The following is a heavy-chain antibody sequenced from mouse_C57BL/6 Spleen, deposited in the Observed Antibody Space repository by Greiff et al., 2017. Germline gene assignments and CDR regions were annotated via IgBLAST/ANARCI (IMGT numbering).Heavy chain of an antibody. Sequence: QVQLQQSGAELARPGASVKLSCKASGYTFTSYGISWVKQRTGQGLEWIGEIYPRSGNTYYNEKFKGKGTLTADKSSSTAYMELRSLASEDSAVYFCARYGVYAMDYWGQGTSVTVSS. J-gene: IGHJ4*01. CDR3: ARYGVYAMDY. D-gene: IGHD1-1*01. V-gene: IGHV1-81*01. CDR1: GYTFTSYG. CDR2: IYPRSGNT.